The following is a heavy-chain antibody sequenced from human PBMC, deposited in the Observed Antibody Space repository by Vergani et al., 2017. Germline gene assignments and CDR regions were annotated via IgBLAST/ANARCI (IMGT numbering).Heavy chain of an antibody. CDR2: ISGSGGST. D-gene: IGHD6-19*01. Sequence: EVQLLESGGGLVQPGGSLRLSCAASGFTFSSYDMSWVRQAPGKGLEWVSAISGSGGSTYYAGSVKGRFTISRDNSKNTLYLQMNSLRAEDTAVYYCAKDKDALTSGYFDYWGQGTLVTVSS. CDR1: GFTFSSYD. J-gene: IGHJ4*02. V-gene: IGHV3-23*01. CDR3: AKDKDALTSGYFDY.